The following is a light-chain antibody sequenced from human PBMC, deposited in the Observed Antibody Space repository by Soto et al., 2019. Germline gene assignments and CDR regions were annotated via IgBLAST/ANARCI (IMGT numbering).Light chain of an antibody. J-gene: IGKJ2*01. CDR1: QSISVW. Sequence: DIQMTQSPSTLSASVGDRVTITCRASQSISVWLAWYQQKAGKAPNLLIYKASRLESGVPSRFSGSGSGTDFTLTISSLQPEDFATYYCQQLNDRRFSFGQGTKVDIK. CDR2: KAS. V-gene: IGKV1-5*03. CDR3: QQLNDRRFS.